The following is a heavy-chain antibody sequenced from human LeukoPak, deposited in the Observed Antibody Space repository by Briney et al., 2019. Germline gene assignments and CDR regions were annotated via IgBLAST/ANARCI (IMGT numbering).Heavy chain of an antibody. Sequence: GVSVRLSCTASVFTFGHYAMSWFRQAPGKGREWVGFIRSKAYDGTTEYAASVKGRFTISRDDAKSIAYLQMNSLKTEDTAVYYCTRAQGGYGDYVDYWGQGTLVTVSS. V-gene: IGHV3-49*03. D-gene: IGHD4-17*01. J-gene: IGHJ4*02. CDR2: IRSKAYDGTT. CDR3: TRAQGGYGDYVDY. CDR1: VFTFGHYA.